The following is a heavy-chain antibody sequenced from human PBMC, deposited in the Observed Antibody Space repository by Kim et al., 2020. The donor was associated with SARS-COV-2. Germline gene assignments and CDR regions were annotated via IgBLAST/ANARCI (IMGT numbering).Heavy chain of an antibody. Sequence: SETLSLTCAVYGGSFSGYYWSWIRQPPGKGLEWIGEINHSGSTNYNPSLKSRVTISVDTSKNQFSLKLSSVTAADTAVYYCARGYYYGSGSYTLAGMDV. CDR2: INHSGST. CDR3: ARGYYYGSGSYTLAGMDV. J-gene: IGHJ6*01. V-gene: IGHV4-34*01. D-gene: IGHD3-10*01. CDR1: GGSFSGYY.